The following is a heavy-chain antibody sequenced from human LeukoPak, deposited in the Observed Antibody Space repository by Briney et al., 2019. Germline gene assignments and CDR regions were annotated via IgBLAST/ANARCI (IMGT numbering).Heavy chain of an antibody. V-gene: IGHV1-69*13. CDR2: IIPIFGTA. J-gene: IGHJ4*02. D-gene: IGHD4-17*01. CDR3: ARERRLPTVTTPYYFDY. CDR1: GGTFSSYA. Sequence: ASVKVSCKASGGTFSSYAISWVRQAPGQGLEWMGGIIPIFGTANYAQKFQGRVTITADESTSTAYMELSSLRSEDTAVYYCARERRLPTVTTPYYFDYWGQGTLVTISS.